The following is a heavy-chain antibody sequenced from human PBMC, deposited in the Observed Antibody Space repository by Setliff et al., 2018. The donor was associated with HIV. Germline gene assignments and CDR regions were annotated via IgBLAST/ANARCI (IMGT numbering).Heavy chain of an antibody. CDR2: TSHSGSV. V-gene: IGHV4-4*02. D-gene: IGHD4-17*01. J-gene: IGHJ3*02. Sequence: KTSETLSLTCAVSGGSISSPNWWNWVRQPPGKGLEWIGETSHSGSVNYNPSLKSRVTISVDTSKNQISLRLNSLTAADTAVYYCARGTTLNVVPDAFDIWGQGTMVTVSS. CDR3: ARGTTLNVVPDAFDI. CDR1: GGSISSPNW.